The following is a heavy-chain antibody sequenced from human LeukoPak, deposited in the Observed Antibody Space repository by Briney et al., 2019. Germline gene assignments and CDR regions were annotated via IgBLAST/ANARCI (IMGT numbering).Heavy chain of an antibody. CDR1: GYTLTELS. D-gene: IGHD6-13*01. CDR2: FDPEDGET. CDR3: ATSSWAAAGTWGYFDY. Sequence: ASVKVSCNVSGYTLTELSMHWVRQAPGKGLEWMGGFDPEDGETIYAQKFQGRVTMTEDTSTDTAYMELSSLRSEDTAVYYCATSSWAAAGTWGYFDYWGQGTLVTVSS. J-gene: IGHJ4*02. V-gene: IGHV1-24*01.